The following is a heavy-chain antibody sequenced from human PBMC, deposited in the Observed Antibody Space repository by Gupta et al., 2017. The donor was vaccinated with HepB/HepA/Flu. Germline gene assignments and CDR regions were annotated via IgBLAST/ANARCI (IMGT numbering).Heavy chain of an antibody. J-gene: IGHJ3*02. CDR3: ARGGGTVTANDAFDI. CDR2: INPNSGGT. V-gene: IGHV1-2*04. D-gene: IGHD4-17*01. CDR1: GYTFTGYY. Sequence: QVQLVQSGAEVKKPGASVKVSCKASGYTFTGYYMHWVRQAPGQGLEWMGWINPNSGGTNYAQKFQGWVTMTRDTSISTAYMELSRLRSDDTAVYYCARGGGTVTANDAFDIWGQGTMVTVSS.